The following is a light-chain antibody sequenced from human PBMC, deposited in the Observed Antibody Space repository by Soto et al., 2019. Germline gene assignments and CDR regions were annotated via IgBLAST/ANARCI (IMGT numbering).Light chain of an antibody. V-gene: IGKV3-11*01. CDR2: LTS. CDR1: QAVNTR. CDR3: HQRQSWPRT. Sequence: EIVLRRAPATLSSFHGDRVTLSCRASQAVNTRLAWYQHKPGQAPRLLIYLTSNRAAGIPARFSGSGSETDFTLTISDVEPEDFAVYYCHQRQSWPRTFAQGTKVDIK. J-gene: IGKJ1*01.